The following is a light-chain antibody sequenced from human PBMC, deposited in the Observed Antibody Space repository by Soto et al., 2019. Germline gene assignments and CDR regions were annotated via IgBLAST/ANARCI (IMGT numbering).Light chain of an antibody. CDR1: QSVNSY. V-gene: IGKV3-20*01. Sequence: EIVLTQSPATLSLSPGERATLSCRASQSVNSYLAWYQQKPGQAPRLLIYGASSRATGIPDRFSGAGSGTDLTLTTSRLEPEDFAVYYCQQYGTSPRTFGQGTKVDIK. J-gene: IGKJ1*01. CDR3: QQYGTSPRT. CDR2: GAS.